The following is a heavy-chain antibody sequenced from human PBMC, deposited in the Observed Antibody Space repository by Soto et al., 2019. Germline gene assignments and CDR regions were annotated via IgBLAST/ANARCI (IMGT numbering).Heavy chain of an antibody. CDR2: IDTSGTKI. CDR3: ASHYDMWSGYLSPVDY. D-gene: IGHD3-3*01. J-gene: IGHJ4*02. CDR1: GYTFSDYY. V-gene: IGHV3-11*01. Sequence: PGGSLRLSCAAAGYTFSDYYMSWIRQAPGKGLEWISYIDTSGTKIYYADSVKGRFTITRDNANNSLYLEMNSLRDEDTAVYYCASHYDMWSGYLSPVDYWGQGTLVTVSS.